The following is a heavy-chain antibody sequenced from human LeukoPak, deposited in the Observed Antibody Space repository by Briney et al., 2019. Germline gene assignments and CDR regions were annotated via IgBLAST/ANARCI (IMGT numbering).Heavy chain of an antibody. CDR2: IYYSGST. Sequence: SGTLSLTCTVSGGSISSYYWSWIRQPPGKGLEWIGYIYYSGSTNYNPSLKSRVTISVDTSKNQFSLKLSSVTAADTAVYYCARAHRSGWEGSWFDPWGQGTLVTVSS. CDR3: ARAHRSGWEGSWFDP. J-gene: IGHJ5*02. CDR1: GGSISSYY. V-gene: IGHV4-59*01. D-gene: IGHD6-19*01.